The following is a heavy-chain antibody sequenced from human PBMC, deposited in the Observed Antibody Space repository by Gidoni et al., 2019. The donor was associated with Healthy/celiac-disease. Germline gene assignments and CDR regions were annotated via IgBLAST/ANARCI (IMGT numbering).Heavy chain of an antibody. V-gene: IGHV4-34*01. CDR1: GGSFSGYY. Sequence: QVQLQQWGAGLLKPSETLSLTCAVYGGSFSGYYWSWIRQPPGKGLEWIGEIKHSGSTNYNPSLKSRVTISVDTSKNQFSLKLSSVTAADTAVYYCARDWANYGRPSLFLLWGQGTLVTVSS. D-gene: IGHD4-17*01. CDR2: IKHSGST. CDR3: ARDWANYGRPSLFLL. J-gene: IGHJ4*02.